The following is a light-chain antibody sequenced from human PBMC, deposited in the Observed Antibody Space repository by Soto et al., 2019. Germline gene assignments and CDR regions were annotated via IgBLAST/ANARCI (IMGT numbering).Light chain of an antibody. CDR1: QSVGSY. CDR2: DAS. Sequence: EIVVTQSPATLSLSPGKRATLSCRTSQSVGSYLAWYQKKPGQAPRLLIYDASNRATGIPARFSGSGSGRDFTLTISSLEPEDFAVYYCQQRSNWPPLTFGGGTKVEIK. V-gene: IGKV3-11*02. J-gene: IGKJ4*01. CDR3: QQRSNWPPLT.